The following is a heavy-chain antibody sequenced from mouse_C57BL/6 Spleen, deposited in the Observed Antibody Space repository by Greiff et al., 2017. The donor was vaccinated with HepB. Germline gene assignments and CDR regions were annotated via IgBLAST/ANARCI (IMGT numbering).Heavy chain of an antibody. CDR1: GYTFTSYW. D-gene: IGHD2-3*01. J-gene: IGHJ1*03. CDR3: ARRDGYFYWYFDV. Sequence: QVQLQQPGAELVMPGASVKLSCKASGYTFTSYWMHWVKQRPGQGLEWIGEIDPSDSYTNYNQKFKGKSTLTVDKSSSTAYMPLSSLTSEDSAVYYCARRDGYFYWYFDVWGTGTTVTVSS. CDR2: IDPSDSYT. V-gene: IGHV1-69*01.